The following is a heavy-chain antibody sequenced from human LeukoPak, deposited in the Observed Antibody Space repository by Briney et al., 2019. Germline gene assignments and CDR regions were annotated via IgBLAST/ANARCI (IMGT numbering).Heavy chain of an antibody. V-gene: IGHV4-4*08. CDR3: ARDGGSYHYYFDY. J-gene: IGHJ4*02. D-gene: IGHD1-26*01. CDR2: IYTSGST. Sequence: PSETLSLTCTVSGDSISSYYWSWIRQPPGKGLEWIGRIYTSGSTNYNPSLKSRVTISEDTSKNQFSLKLSSVTAADTAVYYCARDGGSYHYYFDYWGQGTLVTVSS. CDR1: GDSISSYY.